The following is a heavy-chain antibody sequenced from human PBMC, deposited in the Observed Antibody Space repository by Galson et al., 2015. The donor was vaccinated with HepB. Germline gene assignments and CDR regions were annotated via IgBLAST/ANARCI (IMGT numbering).Heavy chain of an antibody. J-gene: IGHJ4*02. Sequence: SLRLSCAVSGFTFSSYWMSWVRQAPGKGLEWVANIKQDGSEKHYVDSVKGRFTISRDNAKNSLYLQMNSLRAEDTALYHCARDQERDGYDGWGQGTLVTVSS. CDR2: IKQDGSEK. D-gene: IGHD5-24*01. CDR1: GFTFSSYW. CDR3: ARDQERDGYDG. V-gene: IGHV3-7*03.